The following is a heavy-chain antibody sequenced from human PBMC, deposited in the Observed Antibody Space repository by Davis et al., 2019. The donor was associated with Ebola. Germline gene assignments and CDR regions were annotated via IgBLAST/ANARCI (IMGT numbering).Heavy chain of an antibody. D-gene: IGHD3-9*01. CDR3: ARNGSANYFDYQYYGIDV. CDR2: IYHSGSKYESGST. Sequence: PSETLSLTCDVSGSSISSGYYWGWIRQTPGKGLEWIGSIYHSGSKYESGSTYYNPSLKSRVTISADTSKSQFSLKLISLTAADTAVYYCARNGSANYFDYQYYGIDVWGHGTTVTVSS. V-gene: IGHV4-38-2*01. J-gene: IGHJ6*02. CDR1: GSSISSGYY.